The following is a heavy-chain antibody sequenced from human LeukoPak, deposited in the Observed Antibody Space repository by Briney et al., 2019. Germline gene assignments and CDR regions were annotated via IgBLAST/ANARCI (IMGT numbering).Heavy chain of an antibody. V-gene: IGHV4-4*02. D-gene: IGHD1-26*01. J-gene: IGHJ4*02. CDR1: GGSISSSNW. CDR3: ARHIVGAADFDY. Sequence: SETLSLTCTVSGGSISSSNWWSWVRQPPGKGLEWIGEIYHSGSTNYNPSLKSRVTISVDKSKNQFSLKLSSVTAADTAVYYCARHIVGAADFDYWGQGTLVTVSS. CDR2: IYHSGST.